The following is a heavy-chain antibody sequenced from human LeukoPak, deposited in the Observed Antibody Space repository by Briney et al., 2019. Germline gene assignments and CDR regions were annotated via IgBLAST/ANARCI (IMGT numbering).Heavy chain of an antibody. CDR1: GFTFSSYS. Sequence: TGGSLRLSCAASGFTFSSYSMNWVRQAPGKGLEWLSYISSSSSTIYYADSVKGRFTISRDNAKNSLYLQMNSLRVEDTAVYYCARTGIGTAPGYWGQGTLVTVSS. CDR3: ARTGIGTAPGY. CDR2: ISSSSSTI. D-gene: IGHD3-10*01. J-gene: IGHJ4*02. V-gene: IGHV3-48*01.